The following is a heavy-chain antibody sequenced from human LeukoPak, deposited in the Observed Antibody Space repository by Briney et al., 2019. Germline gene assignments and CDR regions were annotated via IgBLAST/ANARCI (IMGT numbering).Heavy chain of an antibody. J-gene: IGHJ4*02. CDR3: ARAHDCSGYFVFFDF. CDR2: INTRGSP. Sequence: SETLPLTCTVSGGSISSRHYHWGWIRQPPGKGLEWIGNINTRGSPFYYPSLKSRVTISVDTSKNQFSLKLSSVTAADTAVYYCARAHDCSGYFVFFDFWGQGTLVTVSS. D-gene: IGHD3-22*01. V-gene: IGHV4-39*01. CDR1: GGSISSRHYH.